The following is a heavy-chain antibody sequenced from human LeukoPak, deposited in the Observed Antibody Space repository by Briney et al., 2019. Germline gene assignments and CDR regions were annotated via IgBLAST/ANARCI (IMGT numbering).Heavy chain of an antibody. J-gene: IGHJ4*02. D-gene: IGHD3-10*01. CDR1: GGSISSSSYY. CDR3: ARQSVGFGEFNFDY. CDR2: IYYSGST. Sequence: SETLSLTCTVSGGSISSSSYYWGWIRQPPGKGLEWIGSIYYSGSTYYNPSLKSRVTISVDTSKNQFSLKLSSVTAADTAVYYCARQSVGFGEFNFDYWGQGTLVTVSS. V-gene: IGHV4-39*01.